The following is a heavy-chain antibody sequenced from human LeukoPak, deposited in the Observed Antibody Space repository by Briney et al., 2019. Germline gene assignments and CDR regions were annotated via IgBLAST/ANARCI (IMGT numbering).Heavy chain of an antibody. Sequence: SVKVSCKASGGTFSSYAISWVRQAPGQGLEWMGRIIPILGIANYAQRFQGRVTITADKSTSTAYMELSSLRSEDTAVYYCARGGDILTGRAFDIWGQGTMVTVSS. D-gene: IGHD3-9*01. CDR1: GGTFSSYA. V-gene: IGHV1-69*04. CDR2: IIPILGIA. CDR3: ARGGDILTGRAFDI. J-gene: IGHJ3*02.